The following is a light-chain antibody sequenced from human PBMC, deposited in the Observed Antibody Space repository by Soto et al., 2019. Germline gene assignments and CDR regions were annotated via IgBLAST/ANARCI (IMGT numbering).Light chain of an antibody. J-gene: IGKJ3*01. CDR3: QQYESSPHN. Sequence: EIVLTQSPGTLSLSTGERATLSCRASQSVSGRYLAWYHQKPGQAPRLLIEGASSRAAGIPDRFSGSESGPDFTLTISRVEPEDFAVYYCQQYESSPHNFGPGTRVEI. CDR1: QSVSGRY. CDR2: GAS. V-gene: IGKV3-20*01.